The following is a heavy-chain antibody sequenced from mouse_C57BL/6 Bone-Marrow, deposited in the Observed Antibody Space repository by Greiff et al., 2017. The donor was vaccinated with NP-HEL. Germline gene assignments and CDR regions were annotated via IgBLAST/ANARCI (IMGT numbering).Heavy chain of an antibody. CDR1: GYSITSDY. V-gene: IGHV3-8*01. D-gene: IGHD1-1*01. Sequence: EVKVVESGPGLAKPSQTLSLTCSVTGYSITSDYWNWIRKFPGNKLEYMGYISYSGSTYYNQSLKSRISITRDTSKNQYYLQLNSVTTEDTATYYCARGKFGLYYEAMDYWGQGTSVTVSS. CDR3: ARGKFGLYYEAMDY. J-gene: IGHJ4*01. CDR2: ISYSGST.